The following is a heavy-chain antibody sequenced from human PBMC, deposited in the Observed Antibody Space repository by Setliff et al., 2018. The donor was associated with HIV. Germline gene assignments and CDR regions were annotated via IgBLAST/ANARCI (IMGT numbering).Heavy chain of an antibody. D-gene: IGHD5-18*01. V-gene: IGHV4-59*12. CDR2: IYYSGST. CDR3: ARDQKGYSYGYFDS. Sequence: KTSETLSLTCTVSGGSISSYYWSWIRQPPGKGLEWIGYIYYSGSTNYNPSLKSRVTMSADTSRNQLSLKLSSVTAADTAVYYCARDQKGYSYGYFDSWGQGTLVTVSS. J-gene: IGHJ4*02. CDR1: GGSISSYY.